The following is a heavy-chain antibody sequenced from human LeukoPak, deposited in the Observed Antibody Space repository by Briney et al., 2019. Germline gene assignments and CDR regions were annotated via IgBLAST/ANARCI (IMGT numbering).Heavy chain of an antibody. CDR1: GDSVTSGTFY. D-gene: IGHD3-10*01. Sequence: SETLSLTCTVSGDSVTSGTFYWAWLRQPPGKGLEWIATVYYTGSTYYNPSLKRRVTISIDTSKNQFSLKLRSVVAPDTALYYCARHSGSGSLSRPFDPWGQGTLVTVSS. CDR2: VYYTGST. J-gene: IGHJ5*02. V-gene: IGHV4-39*01. CDR3: ARHSGSGSLSRPFDP.